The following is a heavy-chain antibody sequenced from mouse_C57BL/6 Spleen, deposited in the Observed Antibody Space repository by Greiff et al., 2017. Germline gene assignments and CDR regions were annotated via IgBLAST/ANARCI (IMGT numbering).Heavy chain of an antibody. D-gene: IGHD1-1*01. V-gene: IGHV5-4*01. J-gene: IGHJ2*01. CDR3: AKDGDYYGSSYVGYFDY. Sequence: VESGGGLVKPGGSLKLSCAASGFTFSSYAMSWVRQTPEKRLEWVATISDGGSYTYYPDNVKGRFTISRDNAKNNLYLQMSHLKSEDTAMYYCAKDGDYYGSSYVGYFDYWGQGTTLTVSS. CDR1: GFTFSSYA. CDR2: ISDGGSYT.